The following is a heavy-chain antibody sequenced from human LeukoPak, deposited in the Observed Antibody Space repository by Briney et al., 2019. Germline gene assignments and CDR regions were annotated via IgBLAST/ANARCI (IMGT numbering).Heavy chain of an antibody. V-gene: IGHV3-23*01. D-gene: IGHD5-12*01. CDR2: ISGSGDTA. Sequence: PGGSLRLSCAASGFTFSTYAMSWVRQAPGKGLEWVSVISGSGDTAYYADSVKGRFAISRDNSKNTLSLQMNSLRAEDTAVYYCAKARGGYGQPFDYWGQGTLVTVSS. CDR1: GFTFSTYA. J-gene: IGHJ4*02. CDR3: AKARGGYGQPFDY.